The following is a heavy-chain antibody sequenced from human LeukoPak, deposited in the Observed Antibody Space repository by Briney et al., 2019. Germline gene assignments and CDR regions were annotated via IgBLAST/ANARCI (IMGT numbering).Heavy chain of an antibody. CDR3: ARDEIVATNYYYYGMDV. CDR2: IIPIFGTA. J-gene: IGHJ6*02. Sequence: SVTVSCKASGGTFSSYAISWVRQAPGQGLEWMGGIIPIFGTANYAQKFQGRVTITADESTSTAYMELSSLRSEDTAVYYCARDEIVATNYYYYGMDVWGQGTTVTV. CDR1: GGTFSSYA. V-gene: IGHV1-69*13. D-gene: IGHD5-12*01.